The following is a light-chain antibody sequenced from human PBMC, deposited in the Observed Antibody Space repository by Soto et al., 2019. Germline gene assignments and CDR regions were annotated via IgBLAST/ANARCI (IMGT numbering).Light chain of an antibody. J-gene: IGKJ2*01. CDR1: QSVLYRSNGRNY. V-gene: IGKV4-1*01. CDR3: QQYLTTPFT. CDR2: WAS. Sequence: DIVMTQSPDSLAVSLGERATIHCRSSQSVLYRSNGRNYLAWYQQKPGQRPEVLFYWASTRESGVPDRFSGGGPGTDFTLTLSSLQPEDVAHYFCQQYLTTPFTFGQGTRLEIK.